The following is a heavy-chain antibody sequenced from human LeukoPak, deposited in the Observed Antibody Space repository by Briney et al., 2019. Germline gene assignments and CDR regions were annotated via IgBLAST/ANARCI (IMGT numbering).Heavy chain of an antibody. CDR3: AREAYCGGDCYSGFDY. J-gene: IGHJ4*02. CDR1: GGSISSGSYF. CDR2: IYRSGST. Sequence: SETLSLTCTVSGGSISSGSYFWNWIRQPAGKGLEWIGRIYRSGSTNYNPSLKSRVTISVDTSKNQFSLKLSSVTAADTAVYYCAREAYCGGDCYSGFDYWGQGTLVTVSS. D-gene: IGHD2-21*02. V-gene: IGHV4-61*02.